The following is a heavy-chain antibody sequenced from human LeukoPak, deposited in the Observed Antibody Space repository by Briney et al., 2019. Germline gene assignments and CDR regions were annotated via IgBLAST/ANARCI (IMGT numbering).Heavy chain of an antibody. CDR2: IYSGGST. Sequence: GGSLRLSCAASGFTVSSNYMSWVRQDPGKGLEWVSVIYSGGSTYYADSVKGRFTISRDNSKNTLYLQMNSLRAEDTAVYYCARASGYSYYFDYWGQGTLVTVS. CDR1: GFTVSSNY. CDR3: ARASGYSYYFDY. D-gene: IGHD5-18*01. J-gene: IGHJ4*02. V-gene: IGHV3-66*01.